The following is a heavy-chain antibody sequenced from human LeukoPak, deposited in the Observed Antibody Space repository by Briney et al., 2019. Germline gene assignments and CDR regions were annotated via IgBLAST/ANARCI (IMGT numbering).Heavy chain of an antibody. CDR1: GFTFSDYY. CDR3: ARDVLHYYGSGSYYNDHY. CDR2: ISSSSSYT. Sequence: GGSLRLSCAASGFTFSDYYMSWIRQAPGKGLEWVSYISSSSSYTNYADSVKGRFTISRDNAKNSLYLQMNSLRAEDTAVYYCARDVLHYYGSGSYYNDHYWGQGTLVTVSS. D-gene: IGHD3-10*01. V-gene: IGHV3-11*06. J-gene: IGHJ4*02.